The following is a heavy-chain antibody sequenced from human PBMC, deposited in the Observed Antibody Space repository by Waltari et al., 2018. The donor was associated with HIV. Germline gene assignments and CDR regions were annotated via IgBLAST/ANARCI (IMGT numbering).Heavy chain of an antibody. D-gene: IGHD3-22*01. Sequence: QVQLVESGGGVVQPGGSLRLSCVASGFTFGPFAFPWVRQAPGKGLEWVALISYGGRNKVYADSVKGRFTISRDNSKNTLYLQMNSLRAEDTAVYYCARDGHFYDSRPLDHWGQGTLVTVSS. J-gene: IGHJ4*02. V-gene: IGHV3-30*04. CDR3: ARDGHFYDSRPLDH. CDR2: ISYGGRNK. CDR1: GFTFGPFA.